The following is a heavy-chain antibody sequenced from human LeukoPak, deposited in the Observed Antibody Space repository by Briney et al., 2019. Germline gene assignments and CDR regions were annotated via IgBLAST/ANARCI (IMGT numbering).Heavy chain of an antibody. CDR3: AKGPYYNLLTGYRTRYPIDY. J-gene: IGHJ4*02. Sequence: GGSLRLSCAASGFTFSSYWMSWVRQAPGKGLEWVANIKEDGTEKNYVDSVEGRFTISRDNSKNTLYLQINSLRPGDTAMYYCAKGPYYNLLTGYRTRYPIDYWGQGTLVTVSS. V-gene: IGHV3-7*01. D-gene: IGHD3-9*01. CDR2: IKEDGTEK. CDR1: GFTFSSYW.